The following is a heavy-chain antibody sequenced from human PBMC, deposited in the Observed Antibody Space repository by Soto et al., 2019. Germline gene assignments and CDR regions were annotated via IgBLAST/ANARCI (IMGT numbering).Heavy chain of an antibody. CDR1: GFIFKMYW. J-gene: IGHJ4*02. V-gene: IGHV3-74*01. D-gene: IGHD3-10*01. CDR2: IYNDGSYT. Sequence: GGSLRLSCAASGFIFKMYWMHWVRQTPGKGLVWISRIYNDGSYTDYADSVRGRFTISRDNVNDTLYLQVNNLRAEDSGLYYCTRGPRPISTGTGAYWGQGTQVTVSS. CDR3: TRGPRPISTGTGAY.